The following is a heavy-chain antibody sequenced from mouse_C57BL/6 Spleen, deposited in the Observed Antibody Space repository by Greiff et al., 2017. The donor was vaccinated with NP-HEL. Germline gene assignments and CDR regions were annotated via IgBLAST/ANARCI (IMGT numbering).Heavy chain of an antibody. D-gene: IGHD4-1*01. CDR2: IYPGDGDT. Sequence: QVQLQQSGPELVKPGASVKISCKASGYAFSSSWMNWVKQRPGKGLEWIGRIYPGDGDTNYNGKFKGKATLTADKSSSTAYMQLSSLTSEDSAVYFCAVTGYYFDYWGQGTTLTVSS. CDR3: AVTGYYFDY. J-gene: IGHJ2*01. CDR1: GYAFSSSW. V-gene: IGHV1-82*01.